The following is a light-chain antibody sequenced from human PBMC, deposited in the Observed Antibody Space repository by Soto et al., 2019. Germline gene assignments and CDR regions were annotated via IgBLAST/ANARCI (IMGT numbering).Light chain of an antibody. V-gene: IGKV1-5*03. CDR1: QSISSW. CDR3: QQYNSYSPLT. CDR2: KAS. Sequence: DIQMTQSPSTLSASVGDRVTITCRASQSISSWLAWYQQKPGKAPKLLIYKASSLESVLPSRFSGSGSGTEFTLTISSLQPDDLATYYCQQYNSYSPLTFGQGTKVEI. J-gene: IGKJ1*01.